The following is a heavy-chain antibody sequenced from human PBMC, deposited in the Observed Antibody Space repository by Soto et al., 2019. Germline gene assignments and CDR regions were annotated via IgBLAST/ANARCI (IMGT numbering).Heavy chain of an antibody. D-gene: IGHD6-13*01. CDR3: ASIAAADPAVDDY. J-gene: IGHJ4*02. CDR2: IYHIGST. Sequence: QVQLQESGPGLVKPSGTLSLTCAVSGGSISSSNWGSWVRQPPGKGLEWIGEIYHIGSTNYKPSLKSRVTISVDKSKNQFSLKLSSVTAADTAVYYCASIAAADPAVDDYWGQGTLVTVSS. V-gene: IGHV4-4*02. CDR1: GGSISSSNW.